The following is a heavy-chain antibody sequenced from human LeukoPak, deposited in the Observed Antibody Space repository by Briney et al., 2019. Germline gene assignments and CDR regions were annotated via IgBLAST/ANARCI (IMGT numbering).Heavy chain of an antibody. D-gene: IGHD4-17*01. CDR2: IKQDGSEK. V-gene: IGHV3-7*01. CDR3: ARDYGDYVFDY. Sequence: PGGSLRLSCAASGFTFSSYWMSWVRQAPGKGLEWVANIKQDGSEKYYVDSVKGRFTISRDNAKNSLYLQMNSLRAEDTAVYYWARDYGDYVFDYWGQGTLVTVSS. J-gene: IGHJ4*02. CDR1: GFTFSSYW.